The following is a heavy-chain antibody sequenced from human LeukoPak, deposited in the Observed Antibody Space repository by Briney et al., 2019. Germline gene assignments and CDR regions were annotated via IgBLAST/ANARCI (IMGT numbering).Heavy chain of an antibody. CDR2: INPNSGGT. J-gene: IGHJ6*03. CDR3: ARNERGSGWYGVYYYYMDV. Sequence: ASVKVSCKASGYTFTGYYMHWVRQAPGQGLEWMGWINPNSGGTNYAQKFQGRVTMTRDTSISTAYMELSRLGSDDTAVYYCARNERGSGWYGVYYYYMDVWGKGTTVTVSS. V-gene: IGHV1-2*02. CDR1: GYTFTGYY. D-gene: IGHD6-19*01.